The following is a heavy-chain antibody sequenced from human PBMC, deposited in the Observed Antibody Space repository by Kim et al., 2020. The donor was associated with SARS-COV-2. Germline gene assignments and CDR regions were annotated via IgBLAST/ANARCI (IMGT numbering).Heavy chain of an antibody. CDR1: GFTFSNYW. J-gene: IGHJ6*02. CDR2: IKHDGTEK. CDR3: ARDWSSNPRVYYHMDV. D-gene: IGHD3-22*01. V-gene: IGHV3-7*01. Sequence: GGSLRLSCTASGFTFSNYWMSWVRQAPGKGLEWVANIKHDGTEKYYVDSVKGRFTISRDNAKNSLYLQLNSLRAEDTALFYCARDWSSNPRVYYHMDVWGPGTTVTVSS.